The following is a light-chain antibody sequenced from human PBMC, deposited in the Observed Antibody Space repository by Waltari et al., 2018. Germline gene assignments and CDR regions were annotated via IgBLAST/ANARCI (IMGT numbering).Light chain of an antibody. V-gene: IGKV1-5*03. CDR3: QQYHTDKT. CDR2: RAS. J-gene: IGKJ2*01. Sequence: DIQLTQSPSTLSASVGDTVTITCRASQTVTSWLAWYHQKPGKAPKLLIYRASTLENGVPARFSGSGFATVFTLTISSLQPDDFATYYCQQYHTDKTFGQGTKVEIK. CDR1: QTVTSW.